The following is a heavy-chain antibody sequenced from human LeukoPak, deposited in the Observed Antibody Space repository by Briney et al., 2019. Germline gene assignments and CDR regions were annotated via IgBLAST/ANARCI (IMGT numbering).Heavy chain of an antibody. D-gene: IGHD1-26*01. V-gene: IGHV3-23*01. CDR1: GFTFSSYA. J-gene: IGHJ6*03. Sequence: GGSLRLSCAASGFTFSSYAMSWVRQAPGKGLEWVSAISGSGGSTYYADAVKGRFTISRDNSKNTLYLQMNSLRAEDTAVYYSAKPSGSYYGYYYYYYMDVWGKGTTVTASS. CDR3: AKPSGSYYGYYYYYYMDV. CDR2: ISGSGGST.